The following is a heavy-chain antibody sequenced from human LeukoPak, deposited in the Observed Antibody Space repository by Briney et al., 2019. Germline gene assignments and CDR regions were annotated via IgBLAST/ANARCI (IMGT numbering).Heavy chain of an antibody. CDR1: GFTFSDYY. V-gene: IGHV3-11*06. J-gene: IGHJ4*02. Sequence: GGSLRLSCAASGFTFSDYYMSWIRQAPGKGLEWVSYISSSSSYTNYADSVKGRFTISRDNAKNSLYLQFHSLRAEDTAVYYCARSTSSLSWDYWGQGTLVIVSP. CDR2: ISSSSSYT. CDR3: ARSTSSLSWDY. D-gene: IGHD2-2*01.